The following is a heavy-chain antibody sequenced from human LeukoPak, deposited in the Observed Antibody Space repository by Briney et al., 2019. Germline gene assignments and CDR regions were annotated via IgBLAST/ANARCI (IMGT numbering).Heavy chain of an antibody. CDR2: IGPAGDT. CDR3: ARGLAAPDTGLDANC. Sequence: GGSLRLSCAASGITFSSYDMHWVRQATGKGLEWVSAIGPAGDTYYLGSVKGRFTISRENAKNSLFFQMNSLRAGDTAVYYCARGLAAPDTGLDANCWGQGTLVTVSS. J-gene: IGHJ4*02. V-gene: IGHV3-13*01. CDR1: GITFSSYD. D-gene: IGHD6-13*01.